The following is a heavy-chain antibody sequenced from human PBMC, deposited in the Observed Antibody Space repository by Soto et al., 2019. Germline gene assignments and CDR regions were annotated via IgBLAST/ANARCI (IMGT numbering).Heavy chain of an antibody. CDR2: IYPGDHET. V-gene: IGHV5-51*01. CDR1: GYTFSNYW. D-gene: IGHD6-13*01. Sequence: GESLKISCQSSGYTFSNYWIGWVRQLPGKGLEWMGIIYPGDHETSYSPSFHGKVTISADRSINTAYLQWNSLEASDTAFYFCARRPRSSPYFDFWGQGAPVTVSS. CDR3: ARRPRSSPYFDF. J-gene: IGHJ4*02.